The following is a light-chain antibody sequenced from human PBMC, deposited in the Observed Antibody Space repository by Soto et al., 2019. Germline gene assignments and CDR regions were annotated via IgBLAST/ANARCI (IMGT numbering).Light chain of an antibody. CDR2: DVS. J-gene: IGLJ1*01. Sequence: QSALTQPRSVSGSPGQAITISCTGTSSDVGGYNYVSWYRQHPGKAPKLMMYDVSKRPSGVPDRFSGSTSGNTAALTISGLQDDDDEDYYFCSSAGSYTHYVFGTGTKLTVL. V-gene: IGLV2-11*01. CDR3: CSSAGSYTHYV. CDR1: SSDVGGYNY.